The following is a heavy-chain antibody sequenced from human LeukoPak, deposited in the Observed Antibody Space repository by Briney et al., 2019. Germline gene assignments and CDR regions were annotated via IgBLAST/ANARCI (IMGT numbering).Heavy chain of an antibody. CDR2: IYYSGST. CDR3: ARGDGYNEGYFDY. V-gene: IGHV4-59*01. Sequence: PSETLSLTCTVSGGSISIDYWSWIRQPPGKGLEGIGYIYYSGSTNYNPSLKSRVTISGDTSKNQFSLKLSSVTAADTAVYYCARGDGYNEGYFDYWGQGTLVTVSS. CDR1: GGSISIDY. J-gene: IGHJ4*02. D-gene: IGHD5-24*01.